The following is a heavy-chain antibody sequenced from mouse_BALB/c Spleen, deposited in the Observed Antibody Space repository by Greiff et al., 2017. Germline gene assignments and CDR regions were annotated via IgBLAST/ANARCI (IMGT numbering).Heavy chain of an antibody. CDR1: GYSITSDYA. CDR2: ISYSGST. D-gene: IGHD2-2*01. V-gene: IGHV3-2*02. CDR3: ASYYGYDGAWFAY. Sequence: DVKLVESGPGLVKPSQSLSLTCTVTGYSITSDYAWNWIRQFPGNKLEWMGYISYSGSTSYNPSLKSRISITRDTSKNQFFLQLNSVTTEDTAMYYCASYYGYDGAWFAYWGQGTLVTVSA. J-gene: IGHJ3*01.